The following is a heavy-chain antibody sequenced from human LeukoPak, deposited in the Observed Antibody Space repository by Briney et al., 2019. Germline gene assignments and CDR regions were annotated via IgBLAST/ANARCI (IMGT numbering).Heavy chain of an antibody. J-gene: IGHJ4*02. CDR3: ARATSTSGPTFDY. CDR1: GFTFSTYR. D-gene: IGHD6-19*01. Sequence: QSGGSLRLSCAASGFTFSTYRMNWVRQAPGKGLEWLSYINIDSSTIYYTDSLMGRFTISRDNAKNSLYLQMNSLRDEDTAVYYCARATSTSGPTFDYWGQGTLVTVSS. V-gene: IGHV3-48*02. CDR2: INIDSSTI.